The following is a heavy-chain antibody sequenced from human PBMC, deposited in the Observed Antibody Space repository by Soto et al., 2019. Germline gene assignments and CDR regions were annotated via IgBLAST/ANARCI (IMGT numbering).Heavy chain of an antibody. D-gene: IGHD4-4*01. V-gene: IGHV4-34*01. CDR3: ARGLTVTTPLLYYYYYMDV. Sequence: QVQLQQWGAGLLKPSETLSLICAVYGGSLSGYYWSWIRQPPGKGLEWIGEINHSGSTNYNPSLKSRVTISVDTSKNQFSLKLSSVTAAYTAVYYCARGLTVTTPLLYYYYYMDVWGKGTTVTASS. CDR2: INHSGST. J-gene: IGHJ6*03. CDR1: GGSLSGYY.